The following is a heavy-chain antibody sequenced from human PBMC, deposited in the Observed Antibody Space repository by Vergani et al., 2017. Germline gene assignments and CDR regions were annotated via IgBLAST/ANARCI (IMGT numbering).Heavy chain of an antibody. CDR3: AKYLRDSTDGLPDS. CDR2: IGKDGINT. V-gene: IGHV3-30*02. D-gene: IGHD2-21*02. Sequence: QVQLVESAGGVVQPGGSLRLSCAAFGFTFRNFGMHWIRQAPGKGLEWLAYIGKDGINTRYRDAVKGRFTLSRDNSKDILYLQMDSLRSEDTALYYCAKYLRDSTDGLPDSWGQGTLVIVSS. CDR1: GFTFRNFG. J-gene: IGHJ4*02.